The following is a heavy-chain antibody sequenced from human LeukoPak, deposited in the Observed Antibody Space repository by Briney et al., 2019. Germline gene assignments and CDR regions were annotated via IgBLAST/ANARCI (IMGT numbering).Heavy chain of an antibody. Sequence: GGSLRLSCETSGFRFSNHWMSWVRQAPGKGLEWVAVIWYDGSRKNSADSVKGRFTISRDNSKNTLYLQMNSLRAEDTAVYYCARAPLATDAFDIWGQGTMVTVSS. CDR2: IWYDGSRK. V-gene: IGHV3-33*08. J-gene: IGHJ3*02. CDR3: ARAPLATDAFDI. CDR1: GFRFSNHW.